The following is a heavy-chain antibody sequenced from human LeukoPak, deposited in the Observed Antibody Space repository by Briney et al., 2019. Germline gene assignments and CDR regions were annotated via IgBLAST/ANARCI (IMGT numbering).Heavy chain of an antibody. Sequence: SETLSLTCAVSGASIITGSPYWGWIRQSPGKGPEWIGTVYYSGSSYYNPSLKSRVTLSVDTSKNQFSLRLTSVSASDTAVYYCARHRGSGSSSIPFDYWGQGTLVTVSS. CDR3: ARHRGSGSSSIPFDY. D-gene: IGHD3-10*01. CDR1: GASIITGSPY. J-gene: IGHJ4*02. V-gene: IGHV4-39*01. CDR2: VYYSGSS.